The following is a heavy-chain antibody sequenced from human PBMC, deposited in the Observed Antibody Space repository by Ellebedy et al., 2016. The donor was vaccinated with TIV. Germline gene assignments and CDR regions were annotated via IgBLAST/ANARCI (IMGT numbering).Heavy chain of an antibody. V-gene: IGHV4-39*02. CDR1: GASIIHSIYY. J-gene: IGHJ4*02. Sequence: MPSETLSLTCSVSGASIIHSIYYWGWIRKPPGKGLVWIGSIHHSGATHYNPSLKSRLTISVDTSKNHFSLELTSVTAADSALYFCAITFDFIGYWGPGSLVTVSS. CDR3: AITFDFIGY. CDR2: IHHSGAT. D-gene: IGHD3-16*01.